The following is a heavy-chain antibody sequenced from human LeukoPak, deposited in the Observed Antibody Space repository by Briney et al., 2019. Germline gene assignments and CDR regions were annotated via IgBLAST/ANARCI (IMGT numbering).Heavy chain of an antibody. CDR1: GFTLSNYW. V-gene: IGHV3-74*01. D-gene: IGHD2-15*01. Sequence: GGSLRLSCAASGFTLSNYWLHWVRHAPGEGLVWVSQISPDGNITPYADSVKGRFTISRDNSKNTLYLQMNALKAEDTAVYFCARGCSAIRCPADYWGQGSLVTVSS. CDR3: ARGCSAIRCPADY. J-gene: IGHJ4*02. CDR2: ISPDGNIT.